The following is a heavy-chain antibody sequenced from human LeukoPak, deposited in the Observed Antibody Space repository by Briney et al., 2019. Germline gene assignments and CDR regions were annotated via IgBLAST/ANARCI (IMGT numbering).Heavy chain of an antibody. CDR1: GGSISSSSYY. V-gene: IGHV4-39*01. Sequence: PSETLSLTCTVSGGSISSSSYYWGWIRQPPGKGLEWIGSIYYSGSTYYNPSLKSRDTISVDTSKNQFSLKLSSVTAADTAVYYCARHCSSTSCSYYYYYGMDVWGQGTTVTVSS. CDR3: ARHCSSTSCSYYYYYGMDV. CDR2: IYYSGST. J-gene: IGHJ6*02. D-gene: IGHD2-2*01.